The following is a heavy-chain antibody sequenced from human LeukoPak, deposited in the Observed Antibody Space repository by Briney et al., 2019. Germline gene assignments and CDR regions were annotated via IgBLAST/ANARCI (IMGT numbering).Heavy chain of an antibody. Sequence: QPGGSLRLSCEASGFTFGGSAMSWVRQAPGKGLEWVSTIGGGGENTYYADSAKGRFTNSRDNSKNTVYLQMNSLRAEDTAVYYCAKVLSGSQDYWGQGTLVTVFS. CDR2: IGGGGENT. CDR1: GFTFGGSA. V-gene: IGHV3-23*01. CDR3: AKVLSGSQDY. D-gene: IGHD1-26*01. J-gene: IGHJ4*02.